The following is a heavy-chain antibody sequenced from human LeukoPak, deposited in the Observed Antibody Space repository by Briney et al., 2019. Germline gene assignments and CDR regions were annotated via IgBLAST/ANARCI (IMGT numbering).Heavy chain of an antibody. CDR3: AKDLRELSLYYYFDY. J-gene: IGHJ4*02. D-gene: IGHD3-16*02. CDR1: GFTFTSFA. Sequence: GSLRLSCVASGFTFTSFAMSWVRQPPGKGLEWVSAISGSGGTTYYADSVKGRFTISRDTSRSTLHLQMDSLRAEDTAVYYCAKDLRELSLYYYFDYWGQGTLVTVSS. CDR2: ISGSGGTT. V-gene: IGHV3-23*01.